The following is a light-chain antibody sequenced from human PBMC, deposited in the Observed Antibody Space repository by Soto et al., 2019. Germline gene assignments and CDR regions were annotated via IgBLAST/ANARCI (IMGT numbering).Light chain of an antibody. V-gene: IGKV1-9*01. CDR3: QQLNRYPFT. CDR1: QGSSSY. J-gene: IGKJ4*01. CDR2: AAS. Sequence: DIQMNQSPSTLSASVRDRVTITCRASQGSSSYLAWYQQKPGKAPKLLSYAASTLQRGVPSRFSGSGSGTEVTLTISSLQPEDVATYYCQQLNRYPFTFGGGTKVDIK.